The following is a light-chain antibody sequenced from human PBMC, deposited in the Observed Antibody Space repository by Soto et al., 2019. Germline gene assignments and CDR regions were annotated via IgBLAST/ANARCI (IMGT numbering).Light chain of an antibody. CDR1: QSVSNN. Sequence: EIVLTQSPGTLSLSPWERATLSCRSSQSVSNNYLAWYQQKPGQAPRLLIYGASTRATGIPARFSGSGSGTEFTLTISSLQSEDFAVYYCQQYNNWPLTFGGGTKVDIK. CDR3: QQYNNWPLT. CDR2: GAS. J-gene: IGKJ4*01. V-gene: IGKV3-15*01.